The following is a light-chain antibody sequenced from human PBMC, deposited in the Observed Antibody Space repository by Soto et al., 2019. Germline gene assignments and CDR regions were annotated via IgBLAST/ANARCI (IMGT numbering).Light chain of an antibody. CDR3: QQRSSTPLT. J-gene: IGKJ4*01. CDR2: AAS. V-gene: IGKV1-39*01. Sequence: DIQMTQSPSSLSASVGDRVTITCRASQSISNYLSWYQHTLGKAPKLLIYAASSLQSGVPSRFSGSGSGTDFTLTISSLHPEDFATYYCQQRSSTPLTVGGGTKVELK. CDR1: QSISNY.